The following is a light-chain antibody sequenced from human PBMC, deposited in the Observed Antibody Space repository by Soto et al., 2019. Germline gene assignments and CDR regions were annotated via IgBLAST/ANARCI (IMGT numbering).Light chain of an antibody. V-gene: IGLV2-23*01. J-gene: IGLJ1*01. Sequence: QSALTQPASVSGSPGHSITISCSGTTSDVGGYNLVSWYQQHTAKAPKLLIYEGTQRPSGVSSRFSGSKSGNTASLTISWLQAEDVADYYRCSDASSSSYGFATGTKGTLL. CDR1: TSDVGGYNL. CDR3: CSDASSSSYG. CDR2: EGT.